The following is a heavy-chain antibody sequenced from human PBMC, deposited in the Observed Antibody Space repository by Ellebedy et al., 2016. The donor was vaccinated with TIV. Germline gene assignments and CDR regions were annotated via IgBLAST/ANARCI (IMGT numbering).Heavy chain of an antibody. CDR1: GLIFNRYW. V-gene: IGHV3-74*01. Sequence: GESLKISCADSGLIFNRYWMHWVRQAPGKGLVWVSEINSDGSSTNYADSVKGRFTISRDNSKDTLFLQMNSLRVDDTAVYFCARRAVSGQSDYWGQGTLVTVSS. J-gene: IGHJ4*02. CDR2: INSDGSST. CDR3: ARRAVSGQSDY. D-gene: IGHD6-19*01.